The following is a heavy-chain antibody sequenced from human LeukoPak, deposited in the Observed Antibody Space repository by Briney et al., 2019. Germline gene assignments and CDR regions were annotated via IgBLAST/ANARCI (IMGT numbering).Heavy chain of an antibody. Sequence: SQTLSLTCTVSGGSISSGSYYWSWIRQPAGKGLEWIGRIYTSGSTNYNPSLKSRVTISVDTSKNQFSLKLSSVTAADTAVYYCAGVQLLSQFDYWGQGTLVTVSS. D-gene: IGHD2-2*01. V-gene: IGHV4-61*02. CDR1: GGSISSGSYY. CDR3: AGVQLLSQFDY. J-gene: IGHJ4*02. CDR2: IYTSGST.